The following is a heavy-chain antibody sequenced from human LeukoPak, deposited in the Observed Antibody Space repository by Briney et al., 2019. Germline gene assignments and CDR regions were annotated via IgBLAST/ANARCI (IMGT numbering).Heavy chain of an antibody. CDR1: GGSISSYY. D-gene: IGHD5-24*01. Sequence: PSETLSLTCTVSGGSISSYYWSWIRQPPGKGLEWIGYIYYSGSTNYNPSLKSRVTISGDTSKNQFSLKLNSVTAADTAIYYCARRDAYNGAFDYWGLGTLVTVSS. CDR2: IYYSGST. CDR3: ARRDAYNGAFDY. J-gene: IGHJ4*02. V-gene: IGHV4-59*12.